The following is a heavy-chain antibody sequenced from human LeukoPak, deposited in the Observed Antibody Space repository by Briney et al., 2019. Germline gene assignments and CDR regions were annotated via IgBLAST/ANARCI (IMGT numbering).Heavy chain of an antibody. Sequence: PGGSLRLSCAASGFTFSSYALTWVRQAPGKGLEWVSGISGSGVSTYYADSVKGRFTISRDKSKSTVYLQMNSLRAEDTAVYYCAREAAGTSSLDYWGQGTLVTVSS. J-gene: IGHJ4*02. CDR1: GFTFSSYA. D-gene: IGHD6-13*01. CDR2: ISGSGVST. V-gene: IGHV3-23*01. CDR3: AREAAGTSSLDY.